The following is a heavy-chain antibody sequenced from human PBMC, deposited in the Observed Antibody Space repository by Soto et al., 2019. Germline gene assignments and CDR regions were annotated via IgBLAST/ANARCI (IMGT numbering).Heavy chain of an antibody. V-gene: IGHV1-69*01. Sequence: QVQLVQSGAEVKKPGSSVKVSCKASGGTFSSHVFNWVRQAPGQGLEWMGGIMPIIGTANYAQKFQGRVTITADESTSTAYMELSSLRSEDTAVYYCARDVEFRDGNISHLDYWGQGTLVTASS. CDR1: GGTFSSHV. CDR3: ARDVEFRDGNISHLDY. CDR2: IMPIIGTA. J-gene: IGHJ4*02. D-gene: IGHD3-10*01.